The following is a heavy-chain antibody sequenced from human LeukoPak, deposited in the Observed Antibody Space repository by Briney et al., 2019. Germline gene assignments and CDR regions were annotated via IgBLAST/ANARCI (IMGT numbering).Heavy chain of an antibody. CDR2: TFYSGST. D-gene: IGHD2-15*01. V-gene: IGHV4-59*01. CDR1: GGSISSYY. Sequence: SETLSLTCNVSGGSISSYYWSWIRQPPGEGLEWIGYTFYSGSTNYNPSLKSRVTISVDTSKNQFSLKLSSVTAADTAVYYCARGGICSGGSCYPYYFDYWGQGTLVTVSS. CDR3: ARGGICSGGSCYPYYFDY. J-gene: IGHJ4*02.